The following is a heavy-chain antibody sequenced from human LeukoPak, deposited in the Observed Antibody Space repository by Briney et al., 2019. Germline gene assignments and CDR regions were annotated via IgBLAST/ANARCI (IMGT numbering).Heavy chain of an antibody. J-gene: IGHJ4*02. D-gene: IGHD2-15*01. CDR2: IIPIFGTA. CDR3: ARGEGYCSGGRCLVDY. Sequence: ASVKVSCKASGGTFSSYAISWVRQAPGQGLEWIGRIIPIFGTANYAQKFQGRVTITTDESTSTAYMELSSLRSEDTAVYYCARGEGYCSGGRCLVDYWGQGTLVTVSS. V-gene: IGHV1-69*05. CDR1: GGTFSSYA.